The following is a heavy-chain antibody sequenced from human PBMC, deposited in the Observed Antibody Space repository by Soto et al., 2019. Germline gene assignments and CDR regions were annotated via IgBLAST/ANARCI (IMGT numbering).Heavy chain of an antibody. J-gene: IGHJ6*02. V-gene: IGHV1-18*01. Sequence: ASVKVSCKASGYTFTSYGISWVRQAPGQGLEWMGWISAYNGNTNYAQKLQGRVTMTTDTSTSTAYMELRSLRSDDTAVYYCGVVGSAKRWGYYYYGMDVWGQGTTVTVSS. D-gene: IGHD3-22*01. CDR2: ISAYNGNT. CDR3: GVVGSAKRWGYYYYGMDV. CDR1: GYTFTSYG.